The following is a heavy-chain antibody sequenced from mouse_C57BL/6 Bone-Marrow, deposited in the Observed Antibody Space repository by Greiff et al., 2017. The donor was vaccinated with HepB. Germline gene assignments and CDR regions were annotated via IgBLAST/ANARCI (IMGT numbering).Heavy chain of an antibody. CDR3: ARSASYPAWFAY. CDR2: INPNNGGT. V-gene: IGHV1-18*01. Sequence: EVKVVESGPELVKPGASVKIPCKASGYTFTDYNMDWVKQSHGKSLEWIGDINPNNGGTIYNQKFKGKATLTVDKSSSTAYMELRSLTSEDTAVYYCARSASYPAWFAYWGQGTLVTVSA. J-gene: IGHJ3*01. D-gene: IGHD6-1*01. CDR1: GYTFTDYN.